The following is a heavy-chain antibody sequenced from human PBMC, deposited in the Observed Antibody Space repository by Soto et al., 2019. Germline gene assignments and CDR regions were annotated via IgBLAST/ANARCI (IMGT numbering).Heavy chain of an antibody. J-gene: IGHJ4*02. CDR3: ARDRVTRDSTFEF. CDR2: IYFSGST. CDR1: GASVSIGSHY. V-gene: IGHV4-61*01. D-gene: IGHD1-26*01. Sequence: PSETLSLTCNVSGASVSIGSHYWSWIRQPPGKGLEWIGHIYFSGSTKYNPSLKSRVTISVDMSKNQFSLRVISVTAADTAVYYCARDRVTRDSTFEFWGQVTRVTVSS.